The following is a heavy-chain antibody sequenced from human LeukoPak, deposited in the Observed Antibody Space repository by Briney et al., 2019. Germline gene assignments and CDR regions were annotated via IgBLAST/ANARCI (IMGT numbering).Heavy chain of an antibody. Sequence: SETLSLTCAVYGGSFSGYYWSWIRQPPGKGLEWIGEINHSGSTNYNPSLKSRVTISVDTSKNQFSLKLSSVTAADTAVYYCARHSFWFGELLHFDYWGQGTLVTVSS. CDR1: GGSFSGYY. D-gene: IGHD3-10*01. CDR3: ARHSFWFGELLHFDY. CDR2: INHSGST. J-gene: IGHJ4*02. V-gene: IGHV4-34*01.